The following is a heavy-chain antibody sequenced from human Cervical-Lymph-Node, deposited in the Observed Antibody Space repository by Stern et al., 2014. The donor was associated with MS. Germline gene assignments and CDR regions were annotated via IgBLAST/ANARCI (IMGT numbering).Heavy chain of an antibody. Sequence: QITLKESGPTLVKPTQPLTLTCTFSGFSLSTSGVGVGWIRQPPGKALEWLAFIYWDDSKRYSPSLKNRLTITKDTSKNQVVLTMNNMDPVDTATFYCATHAPGVVPAALDYWGQGTLVTVS. CDR3: ATHAPGVVPAALDY. J-gene: IGHJ4*02. CDR1: GFSLSTSGVG. D-gene: IGHD2-2*01. CDR2: IYWDDSK. V-gene: IGHV2-5*02.